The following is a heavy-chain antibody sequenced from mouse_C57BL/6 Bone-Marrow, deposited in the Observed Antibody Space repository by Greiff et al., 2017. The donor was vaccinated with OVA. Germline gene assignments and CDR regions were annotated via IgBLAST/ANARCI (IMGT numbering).Heavy chain of an antibody. Sequence: VHLVESGAELARPGASVKLSCKASGYTFTSYGISWVKQRTGQGLEWIGEIYPRSGNTYYNEKFKGKATLTADKSSSTAYMELRSLTSEDSAVYFCARGGSSLFAYWGQGTLVTVSA. CDR1: GYTFTSYG. J-gene: IGHJ3*01. V-gene: IGHV1-81*01. D-gene: IGHD1-1*01. CDR2: IYPRSGNT. CDR3: ARGGSSLFAY.